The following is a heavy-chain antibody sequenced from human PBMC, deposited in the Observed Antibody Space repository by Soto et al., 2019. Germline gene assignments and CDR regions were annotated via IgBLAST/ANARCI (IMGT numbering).Heavy chain of an antibody. D-gene: IGHD2-21*02. J-gene: IGHJ4*02. CDR3: ARDPCGADCYSGLDY. V-gene: IGHV4-61*01. CDR1: GGSVSGGSYF. CDR2: IYYNGTT. Sequence: QVQLQESGPGLVKPSETLSLSCTVSGGSVSGGSYFWTWIRQPPGRGLEWIGYIYYNGTTNYNPSLKSRVTISADTSRNQFSLKLNSVTAADTAVYFCARDPCGADCYSGLDYWGQGALVTVSS.